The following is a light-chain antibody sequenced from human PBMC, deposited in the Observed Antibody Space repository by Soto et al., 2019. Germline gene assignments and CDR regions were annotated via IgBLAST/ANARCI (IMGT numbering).Light chain of an antibody. CDR2: EVS. CDR1: SSDVGGYED. V-gene: IGLV2-14*01. J-gene: IGLJ3*02. Sequence: QSALTQPATVSGSPGQPITISCTGTSSDVGGYEDVSWYQQHPGKVPKLIIYEVSIRASGVSNRFSASKSANTASLTISVLQPEDESDYYCISFPSSGSLFGGGTKLTVL. CDR3: ISFPSSGSL.